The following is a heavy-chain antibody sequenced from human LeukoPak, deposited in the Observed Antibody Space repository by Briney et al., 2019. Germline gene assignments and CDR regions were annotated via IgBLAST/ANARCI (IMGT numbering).Heavy chain of an antibody. CDR2: ISGSGGST. CDR1: GFTFSSYA. CDR3: AKAALGYCSSTSCYWFDP. D-gene: IGHD2-2*01. V-gene: IGHV3-23*01. J-gene: IGHJ5*02. Sequence: GGPLRLSCAASGFTFSSYAMSWVRQAPGKGLEWGSAISGSGGSTYYADSVKGRFTISRANSKTTPYMQTNSLRAEDTAVSYCAKAALGYCSSTSCYWFDPWGKGTLVTVSS.